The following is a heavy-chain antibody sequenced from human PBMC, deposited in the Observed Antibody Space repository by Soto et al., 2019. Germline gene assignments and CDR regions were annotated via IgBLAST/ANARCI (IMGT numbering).Heavy chain of an antibody. Sequence: QVQLVQSGAEVKQPGSSVKVSCKASGGTFSSYSITWVRQAPGQGREWMGGIIPMFGPPNYAQKFQGRVAITAYKSTSTAYMELSSLRSEDTAVYYCASSAQKPPAATINTPLDYWGQGTLVTVSS. V-gene: IGHV1-69*06. CDR2: IIPMFGPP. D-gene: IGHD5-12*01. CDR1: GGTFSSYS. J-gene: IGHJ4*02. CDR3: ASSAQKPPAATINTPLDY.